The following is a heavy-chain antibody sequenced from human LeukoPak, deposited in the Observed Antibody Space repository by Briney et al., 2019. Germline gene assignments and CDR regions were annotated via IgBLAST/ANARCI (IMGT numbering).Heavy chain of an antibody. CDR3: AKSYYDFWSGYYQTFDY. V-gene: IGHV3-11*04. J-gene: IGHJ4*02. CDR2: ISSSSSTI. CDR1: GFTFSDYY. Sequence: GGSLRLSCAASGFTFSDYYMSWIRQAPGKGLEWVSYISSSSSTIYYADSVKGRFTISRDNAKNSLYLQMNSLSAEDTAVSYCAKSYYDFWSGYYQTFDYWGQGTLVTVSS. D-gene: IGHD3-3*01.